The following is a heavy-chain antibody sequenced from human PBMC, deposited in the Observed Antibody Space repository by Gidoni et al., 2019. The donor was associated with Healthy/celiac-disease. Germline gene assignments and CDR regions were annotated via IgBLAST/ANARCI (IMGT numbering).Heavy chain of an antibody. CDR1: GFTFSSYA. CDR3: ATDSSGWFSFDY. D-gene: IGHD6-19*01. V-gene: IGHV3-23*01. CDR2: ISGSGGST. J-gene: IGHJ4*02. Sequence: EVQLLESGGGLVQPGGSLRLSCAASGFTFSSYAMSWVRQAPGKGLEWVSAISGSGGSTDYADSGKGRFTIYRDNSKNTLYLQMNSRRAEDTAVYYCATDSSGWFSFDYWGQGTLVTVSS.